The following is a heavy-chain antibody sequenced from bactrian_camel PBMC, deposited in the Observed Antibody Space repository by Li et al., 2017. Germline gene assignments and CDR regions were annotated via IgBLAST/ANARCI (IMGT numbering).Heavy chain of an antibody. CDR1: GYTVSRYC. J-gene: IGHJ6*01. D-gene: IGHD1*01. V-gene: IGHV3S42*01. CDR3: AASFLRVTAIEALDAEADFGY. CDR2: VDGEGTL. Sequence: VQLVESGGGSVQAGGSLRLSCAVSGYTVSRYCMGWFRQVPGKEREGVGAVDGEGTLRYADSVEGRFTISRDNAKNTLYLEMNSLKPEDTAMYYRAASFLRVTAIEALDAEADFGYWGRGTQVTVS.